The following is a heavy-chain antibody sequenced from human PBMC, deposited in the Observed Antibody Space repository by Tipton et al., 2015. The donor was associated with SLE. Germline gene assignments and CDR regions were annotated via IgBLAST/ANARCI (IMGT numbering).Heavy chain of an antibody. Sequence: LRLSCTVSGGSIGTYFWSWIRQPPGKGLEWVGNTHYMGSTNFNPSLKSRVSISVDTSKSQFSLKLTSVTAADTAVHYCARISVDTTMAQRVDYGMDVWDQGTTVIVSS. CDR2: THYMGST. J-gene: IGHJ6*02. CDR1: GGSIGTYF. CDR3: ARISVDTTMAQRVDYGMDV. V-gene: IGHV4-59*01. D-gene: IGHD5-18*01.